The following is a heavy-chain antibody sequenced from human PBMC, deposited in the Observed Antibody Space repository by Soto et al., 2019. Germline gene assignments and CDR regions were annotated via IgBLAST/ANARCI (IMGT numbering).Heavy chain of an antibody. Sequence: SETLSLTCSVSAASISSFYWSWLRRSPGKGLEWIGSIYYTGSTNYNPSLKSRVTISVDTSKKRFSLNLGSVTAADTAVYYCARPKHYYYSSHFHYWGQGTLVTVSS. CDR1: AASISSFY. D-gene: IGHD3-22*01. CDR2: IYYTGST. CDR3: ARPKHYYYSSHFHY. V-gene: IGHV4-59*01. J-gene: IGHJ4*02.